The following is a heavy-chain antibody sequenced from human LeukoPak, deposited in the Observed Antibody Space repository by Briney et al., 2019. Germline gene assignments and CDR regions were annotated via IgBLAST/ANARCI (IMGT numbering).Heavy chain of an antibody. CDR1: GGSISSYY. V-gene: IGHV4-4*07. Sequence: PSETLSLTCTVSGGSISSYYWSWIRQPAGKGLEWIGRIYTSGSTNYNPSLKSRVTMSVDTSKNQFSLKLSSVTAADTAVYYCARGIRGSYYTRPDRYYFDYWGQGTLVTVSS. CDR2: IYTSGST. J-gene: IGHJ4*02. D-gene: IGHD1-26*01. CDR3: ARGIRGSYYTRPDRYYFDY.